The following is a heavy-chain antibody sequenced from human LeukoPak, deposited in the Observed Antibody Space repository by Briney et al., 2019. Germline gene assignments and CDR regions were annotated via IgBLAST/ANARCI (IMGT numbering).Heavy chain of an antibody. J-gene: IGHJ4*02. CDR2: ISYDGSNK. D-gene: IGHD3-22*01. CDR1: GFTFSSYG. V-gene: IGHV3-30*03. Sequence: GRSLRLSCAASGFTFSSYGMHWVRQAPGKGLEWGAVISYDGSNKYYADSVKGRFTISRDNSKNTLYLQMNSLRAEDTAVYYCASVVVITDYWGQGTLVTVSS. CDR3: ASVVVITDY.